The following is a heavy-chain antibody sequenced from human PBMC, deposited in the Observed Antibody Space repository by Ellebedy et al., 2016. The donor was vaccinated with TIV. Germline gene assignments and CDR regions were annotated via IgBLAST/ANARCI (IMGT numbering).Heavy chain of an antibody. CDR2: IYTVGDA. CDR1: GFTVSSHS. J-gene: IGHJ4*02. D-gene: IGHD4-17*01. V-gene: IGHV3-53*01. Sequence: GESLKISCAASGFTVSSHSMNWVRQAPGKGLEWVSVIYTVGDAYYADSVKGRFTVSRDNSKNTLYLQMNSLRAEDTAMYYCATDPDGVYGDTSAYWGRGTLVTVSS. CDR3: ATDPDGVYGDTSAY.